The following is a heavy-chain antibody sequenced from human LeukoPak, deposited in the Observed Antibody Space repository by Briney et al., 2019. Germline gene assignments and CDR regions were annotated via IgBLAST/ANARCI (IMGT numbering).Heavy chain of an antibody. J-gene: IGHJ4*02. CDR3: TGEGFHRWLQFGY. Sequence: PGGSLRLSCAPSGFTFSNAWMSWVRQAPGRGLEWVDRIKSKTEGGIKDYAAPVKGRFTISRDDSKNTLYLQMNSVKTEDTAVYYCTGEGFHRWLQFGYWGQGTLVTVSS. CDR1: GFTFSNAW. D-gene: IGHD5-24*01. V-gene: IGHV3-15*01. CDR2: IKSKTEGGIK.